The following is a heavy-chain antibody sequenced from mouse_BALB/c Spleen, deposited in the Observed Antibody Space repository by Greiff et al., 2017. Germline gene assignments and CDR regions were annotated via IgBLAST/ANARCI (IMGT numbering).Heavy chain of an antibody. Sequence: QVQLQQSGAELVKPGASVKLSCKASGYTFTSYWMHWVKQRPGQGLEWIGEINPSNGRTNYNEKFKSKATLTVDKSSSTAYMQLSSLTSEDSAVYYCARFPYGNYPWFAYWGQGTLVTVSA. D-gene: IGHD2-1*01. CDR1: GYTFTSYW. J-gene: IGHJ3*01. CDR3: ARFPYGNYPWFAY. CDR2: INPSNGRT. V-gene: IGHV1S81*02.